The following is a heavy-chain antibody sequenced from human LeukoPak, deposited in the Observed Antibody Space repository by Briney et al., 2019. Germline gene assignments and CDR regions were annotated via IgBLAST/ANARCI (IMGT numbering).Heavy chain of an antibody. J-gene: IGHJ4*02. Sequence: GRSLRLSCAASGFTFSSYAMHWVRQAPGKGLEWVAVISYDGSNKYYADSVKGRFTISRDNSKNTLYLQMNSLRAEDTAVYYCARSRRNTAMVTPFFDYWGQGTLVTVSS. V-gene: IGHV3-30-3*01. CDR3: ARSRRNTAMVTPFFDY. D-gene: IGHD5-18*01. CDR1: GFTFSSYA. CDR2: ISYDGSNK.